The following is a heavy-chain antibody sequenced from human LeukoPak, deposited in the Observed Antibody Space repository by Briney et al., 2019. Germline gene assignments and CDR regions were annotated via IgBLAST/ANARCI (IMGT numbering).Heavy chain of an antibody. CDR2: ISSSGSTI. CDR1: GFTFSDYY. J-gene: IGHJ4*02. D-gene: IGHD3-16*01. Sequence: GGSLRLSCAASGFTFSDYYMSWIRQAPGKGLERVSYISSSGSTIYYADSVKGRFTISRDNAKNSLYLQMNSLRAEDTAVYYCARGDDYVWGSPRAPPDYWGQGTLVTVSS. CDR3: ARGDDYVWGSPRAPPDY. V-gene: IGHV3-11*01.